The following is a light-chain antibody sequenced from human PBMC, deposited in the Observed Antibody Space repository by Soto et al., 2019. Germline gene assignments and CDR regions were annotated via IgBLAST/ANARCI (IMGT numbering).Light chain of an antibody. CDR3: TSYSNTGLPVV. V-gene: IGLV2-14*01. CDR2: EVS. J-gene: IGLJ2*01. Sequence: QSVLTQPASVSGSPGQSITISCTGTSSDVGGYNYVSWYQQHPGKVPKLLIYEVSNRPSGISNRFSGSKSDNTASLTISGLQAEDEADYYCTSYSNTGLPVVFGGGTKLTVL. CDR1: SSDVGGYNY.